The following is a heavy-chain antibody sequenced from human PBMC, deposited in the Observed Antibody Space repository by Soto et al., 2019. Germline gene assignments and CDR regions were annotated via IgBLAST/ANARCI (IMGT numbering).Heavy chain of an antibody. D-gene: IGHD2-15*01. J-gene: IGHJ3*02. V-gene: IGHV4-59*01. CDR2: IYYSGST. CDR1: SGSMSRYY. CDR3: ARPLGGRKNDAFDI. Sequence: SETLSLTCTVSSGSMSRYYWSWIRQPPGKGLEWIGYIYYSGSTNYNPSLNSRVTISVDTSRNQFSLKLSSVTAADTAVYYCARPLGGRKNDAFDIWGQGTKVTVSS.